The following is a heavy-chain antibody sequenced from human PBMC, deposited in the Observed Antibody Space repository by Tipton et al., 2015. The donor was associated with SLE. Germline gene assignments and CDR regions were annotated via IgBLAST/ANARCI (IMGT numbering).Heavy chain of an antibody. Sequence: SLRLSCAASGFTFDNYAMHWVRQVPGKGLEWVSGISWNSDAVNYADSVKGRFTISRDNAKNSLYLQMNSLKIEDTALYYCAKDMEFFGPQSSLEYWGKGILVTVSS. J-gene: IGHJ4*02. CDR1: GFTFDNYA. CDR3: AKDMEFFGPQSSLEY. V-gene: IGHV3-9*01. CDR2: ISWNSDAV. D-gene: IGHD3-10*01.